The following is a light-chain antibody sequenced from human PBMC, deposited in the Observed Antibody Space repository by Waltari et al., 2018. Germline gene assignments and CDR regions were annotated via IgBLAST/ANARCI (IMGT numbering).Light chain of an antibody. J-gene: IGLJ3*02. CDR2: DVN. Sequence: QSALTQPRSVSGSPGQSVTISCAGTSGDVGAYNYVSWYQQYPGKAPKVILYDVNKRPSGVPDRFSGSKSGSTASLTISGLQAEDEADYYCCSYAGSPWVFGGGTKLTVL. CDR1: SGDVGAYNY. CDR3: CSYAGSPWV. V-gene: IGLV2-11*01.